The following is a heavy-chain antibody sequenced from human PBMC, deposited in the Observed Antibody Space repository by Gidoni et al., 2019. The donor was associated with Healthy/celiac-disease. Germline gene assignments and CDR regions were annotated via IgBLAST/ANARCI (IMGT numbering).Heavy chain of an antibody. Sequence: QVQQVESGGGVVQPGRSRGHSCAASGATFSNYARHWVRQAPGKGLEGVAVISYDGSSKYYADSVKGRFTISRDNSKNTLYLQMISLRAEDTAVYYCAREDCSGGSCYDNWGQGTLVTVSS. CDR3: AREDCSGGSCYDN. D-gene: IGHD2-15*01. CDR1: GATFSNYA. CDR2: ISYDGSSK. V-gene: IGHV3-30*04. J-gene: IGHJ4*02.